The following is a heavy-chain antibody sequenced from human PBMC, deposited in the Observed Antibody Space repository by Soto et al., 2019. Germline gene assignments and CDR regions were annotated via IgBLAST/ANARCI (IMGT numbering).Heavy chain of an antibody. Sequence: SETLSLTCTVSGGSISSGGYYWSWIRQHPGKGLEWIGYIYYSGSTYYNPSLKSRVTISVDTSKNQFSLKLSSVTAADTAVYYCARDITGTGNWFDPWGQGTLVTVSS. V-gene: IGHV4-31*03. CDR2: IYYSGST. CDR1: GGSISSGGYY. D-gene: IGHD1-7*01. CDR3: ARDITGTGNWFDP. J-gene: IGHJ5*02.